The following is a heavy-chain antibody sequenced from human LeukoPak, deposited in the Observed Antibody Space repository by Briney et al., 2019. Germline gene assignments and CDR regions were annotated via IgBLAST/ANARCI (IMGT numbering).Heavy chain of an antibody. CDR1: GGSISNGSYY. Sequence: SESLSLTCTVSGGSISNGSYYWGWIRQPPEKGLEWIGSIYYSGSTYYNPSLKSRVTISVDRSKNQFSLKLSSVTAADTAVYYCARESSSSGYFDYWGQGTLVTVSS. J-gene: IGHJ4*02. CDR3: ARESSSSGYFDY. V-gene: IGHV4-39*07. D-gene: IGHD3-22*01. CDR2: IYYSGST.